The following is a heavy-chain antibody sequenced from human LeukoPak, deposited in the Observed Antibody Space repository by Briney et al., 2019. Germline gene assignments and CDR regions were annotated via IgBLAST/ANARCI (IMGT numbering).Heavy chain of an antibody. V-gene: IGHV3-49*03. J-gene: IGHJ4*02. CDR2: IRSKAYGGTT. D-gene: IGHD3-9*01. CDR3: TYYDILTGDGLIY. Sequence: GGSLRLSCTASGFTFGDYAMSWFRQAPGKGLEWVGFIRSKAYGGTTEYAASVKGRFTISRDDSKSIAYLQMNSLKTEDTAVYYCTYYDILTGDGLIYWGQGTLVTVSS. CDR1: GFTFGDYA.